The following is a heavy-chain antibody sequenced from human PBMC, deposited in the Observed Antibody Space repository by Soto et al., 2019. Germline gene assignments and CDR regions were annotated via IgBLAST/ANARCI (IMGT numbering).Heavy chain of an antibody. Sequence: QVQLVQSGAEVKKPGASVKVSCKASGYTFTSYAMHWVRQAPGQWLEWMGWINAGNGNTKYSQKLQGRVTITRDTSGSTAYMELSSLRSEDTAVYYCARGVQVDGPHTTADFDYWGQGTLVTVSS. J-gene: IGHJ4*02. CDR3: ARGVQVDGPHTTADFDY. CDR1: GYTFTSYA. D-gene: IGHD1-1*01. V-gene: IGHV1-3*01. CDR2: INAGNGNT.